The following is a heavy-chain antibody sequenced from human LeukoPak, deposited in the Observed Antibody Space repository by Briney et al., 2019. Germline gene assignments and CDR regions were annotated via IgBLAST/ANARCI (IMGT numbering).Heavy chain of an antibody. CDR2: IIPILGIA. D-gene: IGHD6-13*01. V-gene: IGHV1-69*02. CDR3: ARADSSSWNWFDP. CDR1: GGTFSSYT. J-gene: IGHJ5*02. Sequence: SVKVSCKASGGTFSSYTISWVRQAPGQGLEWMGRIIPILGIANYAQKFQGRVTITADKSTSTAYMELSSLRPEDTAVYYCARADSSSWNWFDPWGQGTLVTVSS.